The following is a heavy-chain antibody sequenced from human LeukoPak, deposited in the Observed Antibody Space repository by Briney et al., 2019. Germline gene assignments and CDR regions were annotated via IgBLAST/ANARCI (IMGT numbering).Heavy chain of an antibody. D-gene: IGHD1-20*01. Sequence: NPSETLSLTCTVSGGSNYWSWIRQPPGKGLEWIGYIHYSGSPNYNPSLKSRVTISIDTSKNQFSLRLNSVTAADTAVYYCARHSNWNGGVDWFDPWGQGTQVTVSS. J-gene: IGHJ5*02. V-gene: IGHV4-59*08. CDR3: ARHSNWNGGVDWFDP. CDR1: GGSNY. CDR2: IHYSGSP.